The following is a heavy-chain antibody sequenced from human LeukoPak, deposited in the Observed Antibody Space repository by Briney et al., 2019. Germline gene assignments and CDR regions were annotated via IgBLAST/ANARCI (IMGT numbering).Heavy chain of an antibody. CDR1: GFTFSSYD. D-gene: IGHD3-10*01. J-gene: IGHJ6*02. Sequence: QPGGSLRLSCAASGFTFSSYDMHWVRQATGKGLEWVSAIGTAGDTYYPGSVKGRFTISRENAKNSLYLQMNSLRAGDTAVYYCARSLWFGYYYYSMDVWGQGTTVTVSS. CDR2: IGTAGDT. V-gene: IGHV3-13*01. CDR3: ARSLWFGYYYYSMDV.